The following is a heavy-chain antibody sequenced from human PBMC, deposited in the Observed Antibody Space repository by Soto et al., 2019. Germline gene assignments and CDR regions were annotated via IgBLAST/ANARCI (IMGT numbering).Heavy chain of an antibody. CDR1: EFPFANAW. CDR2: IKSKADCGTT. V-gene: IGHV3-15*01. CDR3: ASLYHGH. Sequence: GGSLRLSCAASEFPFANAWIRLVRQAPGNGLECGCRIKSKADCGTTDYAAPVKGRFTISRDESQNTLYLQMNRLTAEDTAVYYCASLYHGHWGQGTLVTVSS. J-gene: IGHJ4*02. D-gene: IGHD3-16*01.